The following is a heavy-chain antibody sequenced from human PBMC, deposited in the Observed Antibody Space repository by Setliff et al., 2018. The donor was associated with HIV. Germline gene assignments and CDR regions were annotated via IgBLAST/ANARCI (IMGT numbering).Heavy chain of an antibody. CDR2: IRSRANNYAT. J-gene: IGHJ4*02. D-gene: IGHD1-26*01. V-gene: IGHV3-73*01. CDR1: GFSFGDFA. CDR3: TRHRGSFDY. Sequence: GSLRLSCTASGFSFGDFALNWVRQAPGKGLEWVGRIRSRANNYATEYGASVKGRFIISRDDSKNMAYLQMNSLRTEDTAIYYCTRHRGSFDYWGLGTLVTVSS.